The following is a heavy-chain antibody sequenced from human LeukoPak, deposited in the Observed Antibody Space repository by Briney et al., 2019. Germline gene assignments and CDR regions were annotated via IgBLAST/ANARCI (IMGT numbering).Heavy chain of an antibody. V-gene: IGHV3-23*01. D-gene: IGHD6-19*01. Sequence: GGSLRLSCAASGFTFDTYGMSWVRQAPGKGLEWVSAISGSGGSTYYADSVKGRFTISRDNSKNTLYLQMNSLRAEDTAVYYCAKSLYSSGWYVYWGQGTLVTVSS. CDR3: AKSLYSSGWYVY. CDR1: GFTFDTYG. CDR2: ISGSGGST. J-gene: IGHJ4*02.